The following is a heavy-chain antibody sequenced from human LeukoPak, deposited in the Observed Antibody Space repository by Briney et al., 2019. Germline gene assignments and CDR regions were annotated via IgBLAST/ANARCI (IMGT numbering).Heavy chain of an antibody. CDR2: ISSSSSTI. CDR1: GFSFSTYT. D-gene: IGHD6-13*01. Sequence: GGSLRLPCAASGFSFSTYTMNWVRQAPGKGLDWVSYISSSSSTIYYADSVKGRFTISRDNANNSLYLQMNSLRDEDTAVYYCARARRYRSSWYHDYWGQGSLVTVSS. CDR3: ARARRYRSSWYHDY. J-gene: IGHJ4*02. V-gene: IGHV3-48*02.